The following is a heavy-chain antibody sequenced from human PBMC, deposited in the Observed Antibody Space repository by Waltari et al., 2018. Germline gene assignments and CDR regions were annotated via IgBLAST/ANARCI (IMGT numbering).Heavy chain of an antibody. D-gene: IGHD4-4*01. CDR2: IYHSGIT. CDR1: PGSIRSFY. CDR3: ARTAPPYSNAAYGGWSDP. Sequence: QVQLQESGPGLVKPSETLSLTCTVSPGSIRSFYWSWIRLPPGKGLEWIGYIYHSGITSYNPPLKSRVTIGVDTSKNQFSLKMRSVPAADTAVYYCARTAPPYSNAAYGGWSDPWGQGTLVTVSS. V-gene: IGHV4-59*08. J-gene: IGHJ5*02.